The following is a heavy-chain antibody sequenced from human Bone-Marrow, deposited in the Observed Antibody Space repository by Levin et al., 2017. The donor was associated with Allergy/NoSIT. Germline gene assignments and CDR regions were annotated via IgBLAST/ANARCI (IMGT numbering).Heavy chain of an antibody. V-gene: IGHV3-74*01. J-gene: IGHJ4*02. CDR1: GFSFTIYW. CDR3: AREGHGYNSGLEY. Sequence: GGSLRLSCEASGFSFTIYWMHWVRQAPGKGLVWVSRIGSDGTTPNYADSAKGRFTISRDNANNMIYLHMTSLSADDTAVYYCAREGHGYNSGLEYWGQGALVTVSS. D-gene: IGHD6-25*01. CDR2: IGSDGTTP.